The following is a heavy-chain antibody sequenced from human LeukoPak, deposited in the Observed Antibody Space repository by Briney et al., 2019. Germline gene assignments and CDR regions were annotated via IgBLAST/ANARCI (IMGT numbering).Heavy chain of an antibody. CDR2: ISTYNGDT. J-gene: IGHJ4*02. CDR3: ARDPPNTSGRYIYFDS. V-gene: IGHV1-18*04. CDR1: GYTFTRYA. Sequence: ASVKVSCKASGYTFTRYAISWVRQAPGQGLEWMGWISTYNGDTNYAQNLQGRVTMTRDTSTSTAYMELRSLRSDDTAVYYCARDPPNTSGRYIYFDSWSQGTLVTVSS. D-gene: IGHD6-19*01.